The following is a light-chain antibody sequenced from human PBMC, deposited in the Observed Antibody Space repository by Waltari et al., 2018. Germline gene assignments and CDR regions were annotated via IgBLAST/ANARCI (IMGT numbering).Light chain of an antibody. Sequence: DIQMTQAPSTLSASVGDRVNITCRASQSVVVWLAWYQQRPGKAPKVIIYKASNLQSGVPSRFSGSGSGTDFTLTISSLQPDDFATYYCQQYNTYPYTFGQGTKLEIK. CDR1: QSVVVW. J-gene: IGKJ2*01. V-gene: IGKV1-5*03. CDR3: QQYNTYPYT. CDR2: KAS.